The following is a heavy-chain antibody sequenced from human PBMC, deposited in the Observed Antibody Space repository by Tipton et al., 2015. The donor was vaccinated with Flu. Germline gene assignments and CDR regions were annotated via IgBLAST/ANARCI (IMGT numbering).Heavy chain of an antibody. CDR3: ASGNFYDSSGYFAF. J-gene: IGHJ4*02. V-gene: IGHV3-23*01. Sequence: LSLTCEGSGFTFSAYVLNWVRQAPGKGLEWLSAITGSGSHTYYADSVRGRFTISRDNSRRTLTLQMNSLRGEDTATYYCASGNFYDSSGYFAFWGQGILVTVSS. CDR1: GFTFSAYV. D-gene: IGHD3-22*01. CDR2: ITGSGSHT.